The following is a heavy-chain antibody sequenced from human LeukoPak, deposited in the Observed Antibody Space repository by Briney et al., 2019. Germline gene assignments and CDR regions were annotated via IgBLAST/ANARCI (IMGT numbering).Heavy chain of an antibody. V-gene: IGHV4-34*01. CDR3: ARGAVAGRYYFDY. Sequence: SETLSLTCAVYGGSFSGYYWSWIRQPPGKGLEWIGEINHSRSTNYNPSLKSRVTISVDTSKNQFSLKLSSVTAADTAVYYCARGAVAGRYYFDYWGQGTLVTVSS. CDR1: GGSFSGYY. J-gene: IGHJ4*02. CDR2: INHSRST. D-gene: IGHD6-19*01.